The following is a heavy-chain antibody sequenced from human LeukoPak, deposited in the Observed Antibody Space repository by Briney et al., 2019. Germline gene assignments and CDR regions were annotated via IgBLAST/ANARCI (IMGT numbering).Heavy chain of an antibody. CDR3: ASFPGYCSGGGCYSIFGSNY. Sequence: ASVKVSCKASGYTFTSYGISWVRQAPGQGLEWMGWISANNGNTNYAQNLQGRVTMATDTSTSTSYMELRSLRSDDTAVYYCASFPGYCSGGGCYSIFGSNYWGQGTLVTVSS. D-gene: IGHD2-15*01. CDR2: ISANNGNT. CDR1: GYTFTSYG. J-gene: IGHJ4*02. V-gene: IGHV1-18*01.